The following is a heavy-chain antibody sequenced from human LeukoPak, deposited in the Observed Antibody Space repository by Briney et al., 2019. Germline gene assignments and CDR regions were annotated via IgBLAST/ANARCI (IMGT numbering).Heavy chain of an antibody. D-gene: IGHD6-19*01. Sequence: PGGSLRLSCAASGFTFNNYEMNWVRQPPGKGLEWVSYISSSGRTMFYADSVKGRFSITRDNAKNSLYLQMNSLRAEDTAVYYCARDGGSAWFLDYWGQGTLVTVSS. CDR1: GFTFNNYE. J-gene: IGHJ4*02. V-gene: IGHV3-48*03. CDR2: ISSSGRTM. CDR3: ARDGGSAWFLDY.